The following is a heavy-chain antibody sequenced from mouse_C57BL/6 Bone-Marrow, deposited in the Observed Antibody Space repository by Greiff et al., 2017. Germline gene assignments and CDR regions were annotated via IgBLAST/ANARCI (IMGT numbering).Heavy chain of an antibody. CDR2: ISSGGSYT. J-gene: IGHJ4*01. Sequence: EVQGVESGGDLVKPGGSLKLSCAASGFTFSSYGMSWVRQTPDKRLEWVATISSGGSYTYYPDSVKGRFTISRDNAKNTLYLQMSSLKSEDTAMYYCARTTTVVDYAIDYWGQGTSVTVSS. D-gene: IGHD1-1*01. CDR1: GFTFSSYG. V-gene: IGHV5-6*01. CDR3: ARTTTVVDYAIDY.